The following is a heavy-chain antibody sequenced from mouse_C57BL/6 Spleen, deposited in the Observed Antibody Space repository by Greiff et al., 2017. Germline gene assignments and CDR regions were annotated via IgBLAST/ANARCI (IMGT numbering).Heavy chain of an antibody. Sequence: EVQRVESGGGLVKPGGSLKLSCAASGFTFSDYGMHWVRQAPEKGLEWVAYISSGSSTIYYADTVKGRFTISRDNAKNTLFLQMTSLRSEDTAMYYCADDGYQYYAMDYWGQGTSVTVSS. D-gene: IGHD2-3*01. CDR3: ADDGYQYYAMDY. V-gene: IGHV5-17*01. J-gene: IGHJ4*01. CDR1: GFTFSDYG. CDR2: ISSGSSTI.